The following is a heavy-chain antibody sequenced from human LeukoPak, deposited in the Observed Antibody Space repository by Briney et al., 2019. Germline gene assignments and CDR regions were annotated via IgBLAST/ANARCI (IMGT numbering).Heavy chain of an antibody. CDR3: ASWGDSSSTTSRHFQH. V-gene: IGHV1-18*01. CDR1: GYTFTSYG. Sequence: ASVKVSCKASGYTFTSYGISWVRQAPGQRLEWMGWISAYNGNTNYAQKLQGRVTMTTDTSTSTAYMELRSLRSDDTAVYYCASWGDSSSTTSRHFQHWGQGTLVTVSS. D-gene: IGHD6-13*01. CDR2: ISAYNGNT. J-gene: IGHJ1*01.